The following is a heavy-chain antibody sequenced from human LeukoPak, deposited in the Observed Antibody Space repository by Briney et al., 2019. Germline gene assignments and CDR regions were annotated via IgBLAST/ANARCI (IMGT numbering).Heavy chain of an antibody. CDR3: AKGGYSYGYADY. Sequence: PGGSLRFSCAASGFTFSTYGMTWVRQAPGKGLKWGEAILSDGGNNFYADSVKGRFTISRDNSKKTLYLQMNSLRAEDTAVYYCAKGGYSYGYADYWGQGTLVTVSS. D-gene: IGHD5-18*01. CDR1: GFTFSTYG. J-gene: IGHJ4*02. CDR2: ILSDGGNN. V-gene: IGHV3-30*18.